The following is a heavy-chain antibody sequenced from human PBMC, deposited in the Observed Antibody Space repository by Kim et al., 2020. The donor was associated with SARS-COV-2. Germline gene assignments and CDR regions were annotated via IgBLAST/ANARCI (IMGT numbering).Heavy chain of an antibody. CDR2: ISSSSSTI. Sequence: GGSLRLSCAASGFTFSSYSMNWVRQAPGKGLEWVSCISSSSSTIYYADSVKGRFTISRDNAKNSLYLQMNSLRDEDTAVYYCASATVTKTTPVDYWGQGTPFTVSS. D-gene: IGHD4-17*01. CDR1: GFTFSSYS. CDR3: ASATVTKTTPVDY. V-gene: IGHV3-48*02. J-gene: IGHJ4*02.